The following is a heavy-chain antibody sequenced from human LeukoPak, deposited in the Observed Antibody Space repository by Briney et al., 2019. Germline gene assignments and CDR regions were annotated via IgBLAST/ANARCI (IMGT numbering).Heavy chain of an antibody. CDR3: ARGGWYEDY. CDR1: GGSFSSYY. D-gene: IGHD6-19*01. CDR2: IYYSGST. J-gene: IGHJ4*02. V-gene: IGHV4-59*01. Sequence: SETLSLTCAVYGGSFSSYYWSWIRQPPGKGLEWIGYIYYSGSTSYNSSLKSRVTISLDTPKNQFSLKLNSVTAADTAVYYCARGGWYEDYWGQGTPVTVSS.